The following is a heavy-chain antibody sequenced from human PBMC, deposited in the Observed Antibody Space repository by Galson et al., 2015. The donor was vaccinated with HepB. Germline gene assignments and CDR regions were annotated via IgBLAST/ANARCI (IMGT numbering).Heavy chain of an antibody. V-gene: IGHV3-30*18. D-gene: IGHD2-15*01. CDR1: GFTFSSYG. CDR2: ISYDGSNK. J-gene: IGHJ4*02. Sequence: SLRLSCAASGFTFSSYGMHWVRQAPGKGLEWVAVISYDGSNKYYADSVKGRFTISRDNSKNTLYLQMNSLRAEDTAVYYCAKDRLRYCSGGSCPSGTDYWGQGTLVTVSS. CDR3: AKDRLRYCSGGSCPSGTDY.